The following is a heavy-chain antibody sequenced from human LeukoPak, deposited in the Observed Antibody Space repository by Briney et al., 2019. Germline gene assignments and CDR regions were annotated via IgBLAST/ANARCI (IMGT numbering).Heavy chain of an antibody. CDR3: ARVTLTSGAAIDI. J-gene: IGHJ3*02. V-gene: IGHV4-31*03. CDR1: GGSISSDDYY. CDR2: IYHSGKP. D-gene: IGHD1-14*01. Sequence: ASETLSLTCTVSGGSISSDDYYWSWIRQHPGKGLEWIGYIYHSGKPYYNPSLKSRIIMSIDTSENQFSLKLSFVTAADTAMYYCARVTLTSGAAIDIWGQGTVVTVSS.